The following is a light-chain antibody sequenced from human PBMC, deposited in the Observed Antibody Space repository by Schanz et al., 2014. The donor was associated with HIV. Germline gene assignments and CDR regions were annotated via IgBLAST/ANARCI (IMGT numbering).Light chain of an antibody. CDR2: DND. J-gene: IGLJ2*01. V-gene: IGLV1-51*01. CDR1: SSNIGNNY. CDR3: GTWDSSLSAGYVI. Sequence: QSVLTQPPSVSAAPGQRVTISCSGSSSNIGNNYISWYQQLPGTAPKLLIYDNDKRPSGIPDRFSGSKSGTSATLGITELQTEDEADYYCGTWDSSLSAGYVIFGGGTKLTVL.